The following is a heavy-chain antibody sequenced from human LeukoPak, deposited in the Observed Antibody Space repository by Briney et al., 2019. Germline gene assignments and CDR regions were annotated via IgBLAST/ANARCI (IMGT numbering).Heavy chain of an antibody. CDR2: INPNSGGT. Sequence: ASVKVSCKASGGTFSSYAISWVRQAPGQGLEWMGWINPNSGGTNYAQKFQGWVTMTRDTSISTAYMELSRLRSDDTAVYYCARGDKYYDFWSGLYGMDVWGQGTTVTVSS. CDR3: ARGDKYYDFWSGLYGMDV. V-gene: IGHV1-2*04. CDR1: GGTFSSYA. J-gene: IGHJ6*02. D-gene: IGHD3-3*01.